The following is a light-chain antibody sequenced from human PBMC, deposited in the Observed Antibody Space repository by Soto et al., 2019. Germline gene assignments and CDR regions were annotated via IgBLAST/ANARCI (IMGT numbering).Light chain of an antibody. CDR3: HQFGSPFT. CDR2: GAS. Sequence: EIVLTQSPGTLSLSPGERATLSCRASQSVSSSYLAWYQHKPGQAPRLLIYGASTRATGIPDRFSGSGSGTDFTLTISRLEPEDFAVYFCHQFGSPFTFGPGTKVDLK. CDR1: QSVSSSY. J-gene: IGKJ3*01. V-gene: IGKV3-20*01.